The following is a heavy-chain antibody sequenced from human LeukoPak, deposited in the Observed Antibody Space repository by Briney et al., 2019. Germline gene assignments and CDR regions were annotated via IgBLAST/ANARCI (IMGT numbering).Heavy chain of an antibody. CDR1: GFTFSSYE. CDR2: ISSSGTTI. CDR3: ARESPSYGGNVFDY. Sequence: GGSLRLSCAASGFTFSSYEMNWVRQAPGKGLEWVSYISSSGTTIYYADSVKGRFTISRDSAKNSLYLQMNSLRAEDTAVYYCARESPSYGGNVFDYWGQGTLVTVSS. V-gene: IGHV3-48*03. J-gene: IGHJ4*02. D-gene: IGHD4-23*01.